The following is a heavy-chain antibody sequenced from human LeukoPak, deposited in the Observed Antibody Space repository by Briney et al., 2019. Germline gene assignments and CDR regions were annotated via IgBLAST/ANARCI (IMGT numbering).Heavy chain of an antibody. J-gene: IGHJ4*02. Sequence: GGSLRLSCAASGFTFSTYWMSWVRQAPGKGLEWVANIKADGSEKYYVDSVKGRFTISRDDAKRTVDLQMDNLRAEDTAIYYCAYRNNFEYWGQGALVTVSS. CDR1: GFTFSTYW. CDR2: IKADGSEK. D-gene: IGHD1-26*01. V-gene: IGHV3-7*05. CDR3: AYRNNFEY.